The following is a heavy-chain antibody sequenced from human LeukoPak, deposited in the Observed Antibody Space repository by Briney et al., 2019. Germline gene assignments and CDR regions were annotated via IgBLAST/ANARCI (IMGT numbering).Heavy chain of an antibody. CDR1: GGSFSGYY. CDR2: INHSGST. CDR3: ARGATHFDY. J-gene: IGHJ4*02. V-gene: IGHV4-34*01. Sequence: SETLSLTCAVYGGSFSGYYWSWIRQPPGKGLEWIGEINHSGSTNYNPSLKSRVTISVDTSKNQFSLKLSSVTAADTAVYYCARGATHFDYWGQGTLVTVSS.